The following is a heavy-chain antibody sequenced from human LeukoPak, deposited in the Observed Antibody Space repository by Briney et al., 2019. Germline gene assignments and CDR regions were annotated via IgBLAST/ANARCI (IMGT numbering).Heavy chain of an antibody. V-gene: IGHV3-21*01. CDR3: ARGDDSGYYDYFDY. D-gene: IGHD3-22*01. J-gene: IGHJ4*02. Sequence: GGSLRLSCAASGFTFSSYSMNWVRQAPGERLEWVSSISSSSSYIYYADSVKGRFTISRDDAKNSLFPQMNSLRAEDTAVYYCARGDDSGYYDYFDYWGQGALVTVSS. CDR2: ISSSSSYI. CDR1: GFTFSSYS.